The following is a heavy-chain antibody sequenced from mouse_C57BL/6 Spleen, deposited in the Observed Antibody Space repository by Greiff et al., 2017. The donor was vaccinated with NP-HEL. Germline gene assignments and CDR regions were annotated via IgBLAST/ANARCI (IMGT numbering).Heavy chain of an antibody. CDR3: ARGGGYYGNYVWYFDV. J-gene: IGHJ1*03. D-gene: IGHD2-1*01. CDR2: ISSGSSTI. Sequence: EVKLVESGGGLVKPGGSLKLSCAASGFTFSDYGMHWVRQAPEKGLEWVAYISSGSSTIYYADTVKGRFTISRDNAKNTLFLQMTSLRSEDTAMYYCARGGGYYGNYVWYFDVWGTGTTVTVSS. V-gene: IGHV5-17*01. CDR1: GFTFSDYG.